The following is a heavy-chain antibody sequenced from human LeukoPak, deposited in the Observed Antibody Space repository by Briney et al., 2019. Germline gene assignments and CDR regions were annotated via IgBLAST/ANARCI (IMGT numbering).Heavy chain of an antibody. J-gene: IGHJ3*02. CDR2: ISGSGGST. Sequence: GGSLRLSCAASGFTFSSYAMSWVRQAPGKGLEWVSGISGSGGSTYYADSVKGRFTISRDNAKNSLYLQMNSLRAEDTALYYCVRDGYKAFDIWGQGTMVTVSS. D-gene: IGHD1-14*01. V-gene: IGHV3-23*01. CDR1: GFTFSSYA. CDR3: VRDGYKAFDI.